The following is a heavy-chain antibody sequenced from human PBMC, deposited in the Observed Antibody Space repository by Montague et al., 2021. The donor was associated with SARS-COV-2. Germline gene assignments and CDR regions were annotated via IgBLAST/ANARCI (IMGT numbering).Heavy chain of an antibody. D-gene: IGHD3-9*01. CDR1: GASISSGGYF. CDR2: IHIGGTS. V-gene: IGHV4-39*07. Sequence: SETLSLTCTVSGASISSGGYFWGWIRQPPGKGLEWIASIHIGGTSYLXPSLKSRVTISIDSSKNQFSLNVTSVTAADTAVYFCARSRDWYLGNWGQGTLVTVSS. J-gene: IGHJ4*02. CDR3: ARSRDWYLGN.